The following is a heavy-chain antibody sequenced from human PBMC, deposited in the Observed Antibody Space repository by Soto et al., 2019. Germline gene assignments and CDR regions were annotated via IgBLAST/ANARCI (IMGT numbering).Heavy chain of an antibody. V-gene: IGHV4-61*01. CDR3: ARGDYYDFWSGYWDSYGMDV. D-gene: IGHD3-3*01. CDR1: GGSVSSGSYY. CDR2: IYYSGST. Sequence: QVQLQESGPGLVKPSETLSLTCTVSGGSVSSGSYYWSWIRQPPGKGLEWIGYIYYSGSTNYNPTLRSRVTIPVDTSKNQCSLKLSSVTAADTAVYSCARGDYYDFWSGYWDSYGMDVWGQGTTVTVSS. J-gene: IGHJ6*02.